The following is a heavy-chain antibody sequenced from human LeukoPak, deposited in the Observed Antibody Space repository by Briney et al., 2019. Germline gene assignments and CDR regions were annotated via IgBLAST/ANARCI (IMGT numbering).Heavy chain of an antibody. Sequence: ASVKVSCKASGYPFTTYGISWVRQAPGQRLEWMGWISGYNANTNNAQNLQGRVTMTTDPSTTTAYMEPRSRTSYDTAVYPCARGRVTPAQGDFDYWGQGTLVTVSS. CDR1: GYPFTTYG. CDR2: ISGYNANT. D-gene: IGHD5-18*01. CDR3: ARGRVTPAQGDFDY. J-gene: IGHJ4*02. V-gene: IGHV1-18*04.